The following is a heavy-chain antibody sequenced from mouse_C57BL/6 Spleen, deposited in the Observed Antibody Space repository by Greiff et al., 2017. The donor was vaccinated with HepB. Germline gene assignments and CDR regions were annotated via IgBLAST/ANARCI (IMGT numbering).Heavy chain of an antibody. D-gene: IGHD1-1*01. Sequence: EVQLVESGGDLVKPGGSLKLSCAASGFTFSSYGMSWVRQTPDKRLEWVATISSGGSYTYYPDSVKGRFTISRDNAKNTLYLQMSSLKSEDTAMYYCARHLTTLGAFDYWGQGTTLTVSS. CDR3: ARHLTTLGAFDY. J-gene: IGHJ2*01. V-gene: IGHV5-6*01. CDR1: GFTFSSYG. CDR2: ISSGGSYT.